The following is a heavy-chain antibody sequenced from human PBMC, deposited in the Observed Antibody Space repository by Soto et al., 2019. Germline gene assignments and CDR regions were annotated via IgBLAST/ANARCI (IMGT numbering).Heavy chain of an antibody. D-gene: IGHD1-7*01. CDR1: GFAFSGYT. Sequence: QLVESGGGLVQPGGSLTLSCAGSGFAFSGYTIHWVRQASAKGLEWVGRIRSKANSFATAYAASVKGRFIISRDDSKTTAYLQMNSLKIEDTAVYYCFRENYFPYHGMDVWGQGTTVTVSS. V-gene: IGHV3-73*02. CDR2: IRSKANSFAT. J-gene: IGHJ6*02. CDR3: FRENYFPYHGMDV.